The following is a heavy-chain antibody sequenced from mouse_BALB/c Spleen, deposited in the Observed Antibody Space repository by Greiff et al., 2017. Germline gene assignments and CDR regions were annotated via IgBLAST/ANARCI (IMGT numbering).Heavy chain of an antibody. Sequence: VKVVESGPGLVAPSQSLSITCTVSGFSLTSYGVHWVRQPPGKGLEWLGVIWAGGSTNYNSALMSRLSISKDNSKSQVFLKMNSLQTDDTAMYYCARGEIYDGSMDYWGQGTSVTVSS. J-gene: IGHJ4*01. CDR2: IWAGGST. CDR3: ARGEIYDGSMDY. CDR1: GFSLTSYG. V-gene: IGHV2-9*02. D-gene: IGHD2-3*01.